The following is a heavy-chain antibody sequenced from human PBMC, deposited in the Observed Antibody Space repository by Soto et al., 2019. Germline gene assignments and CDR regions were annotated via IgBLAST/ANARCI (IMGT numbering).Heavy chain of an antibody. CDR3: MLGSGWKDFDY. V-gene: IGHV4-39*01. J-gene: IGHJ4*02. D-gene: IGHD3-22*01. CDR1: GGSISGSSYY. CDR2: IYYSGST. Sequence: SETLSLTCTVSGGSISGSSYYWGWIRQPPGKGLEWIGNIYYSGSTYYNPSLKSRVTISVDTSKNQFSLKMSSVTAADTAVYYCMLGSGWKDFDYWGQGTLVTVSS.